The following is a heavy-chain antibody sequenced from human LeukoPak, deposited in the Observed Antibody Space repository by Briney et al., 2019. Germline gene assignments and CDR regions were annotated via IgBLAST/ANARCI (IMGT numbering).Heavy chain of an antibody. CDR3: AHRGHEDIQLWLYYFDY. J-gene: IGHJ4*02. CDR1: GFSLSTSGVG. CDR2: IYWDDDK. Sequence: KRSGLTLVNPTQTLTLTCTFSGFSLSTSGVGVGWIRQPPGKALEWLALIYWDDDKRYSPSLKSRLTITKDTSKNQVVLTMTNMDPVDTATYYCAHRGHEDIQLWLYYFDYWGQGTLVTVSS. V-gene: IGHV2-5*02. D-gene: IGHD5-18*01.